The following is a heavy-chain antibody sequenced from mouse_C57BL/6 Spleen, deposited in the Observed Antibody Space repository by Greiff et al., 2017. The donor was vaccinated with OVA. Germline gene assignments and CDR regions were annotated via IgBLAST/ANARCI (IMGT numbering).Heavy chain of an antibody. Sequence: VQLQQSGAELARPGASVKLSCKASGYTFTSYGISWVKQRTGQGLEWIGEIYPRSGNTYYNEKFKGKATLTADKSSSTAYMELRSLTSEDSAVYFCARLAAGSAWFAYWGQGTLVTVSA. CDR1: GYTFTSYG. V-gene: IGHV1-81*01. J-gene: IGHJ3*01. CDR2: IYPRSGNT. D-gene: IGHD1-2*01. CDR3: ARLAAGSAWFAY.